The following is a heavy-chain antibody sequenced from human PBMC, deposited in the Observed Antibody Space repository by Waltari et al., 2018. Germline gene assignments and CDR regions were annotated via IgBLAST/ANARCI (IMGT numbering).Heavy chain of an antibody. CDR1: GFTFSRHR. CDR2: INTDGSIT. V-gene: IGHV3-74*01. Sequence: EMQLVESGGGLVQPGGSLRLSCAASGFTFSRHRMHGVRQAPGKGLVSVSNINTDGSITRYADSVKGRFTISRDNAKNTLFLQMNSLRAEDTAVYYCVMYSSAFLGDCWGQGTLVDVSS. D-gene: IGHD6-25*01. CDR3: VMYSSAFLGDC. J-gene: IGHJ4*02.